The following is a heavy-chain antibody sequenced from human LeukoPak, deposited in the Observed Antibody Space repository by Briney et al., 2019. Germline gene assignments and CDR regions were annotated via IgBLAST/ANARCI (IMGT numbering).Heavy chain of an antibody. J-gene: IGHJ4*02. CDR3: PRLVAAPGTYYFDY. CDR1: GGSISSGDYY. D-gene: IGHD6-13*01. Sequence: SETLSLTCTVSGGSISSGDYYWSWIRQPPGKGLEWIGSLYYSGSTFYNPSLKSRVTISVDTSKNQFSLKLSSVTAADTAVYYCPRLVAAPGTYYFDYWGQGTLVTVSS. V-gene: IGHV4-39*01. CDR2: LYYSGST.